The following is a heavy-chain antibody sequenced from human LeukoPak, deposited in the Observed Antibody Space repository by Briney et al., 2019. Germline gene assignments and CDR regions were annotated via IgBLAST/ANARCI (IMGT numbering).Heavy chain of an antibody. CDR3: AKAGDSSSWYGYYYYYMDV. CDR1: GFTFSSYW. J-gene: IGHJ6*03. D-gene: IGHD6-13*01. CDR2: IKQDGSEK. Sequence: AGSLRLSCAAAGFTFSSYWMRWVRHAQGQGLEWVANIKQDGSEKYYVDSVEGRFTISRDNSKNTLYLQMNSLRAEDTAVYYCAKAGDSSSWYGYYYYYMDVWGKGTTVTVSS. V-gene: IGHV3-7*03.